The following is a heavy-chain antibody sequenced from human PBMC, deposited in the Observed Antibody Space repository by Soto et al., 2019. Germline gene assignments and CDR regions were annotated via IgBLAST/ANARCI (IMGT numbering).Heavy chain of an antibody. Sequence: ASVKVSCKASGYTFTSYDINWVRQATGQGLEWMGWMNPNSGNTGYAQKFQGRVTMTRNTSISTAYMGLSSLRSEDTAVYYCARGTRYCSSTSCPRTSFDIWGQGTMVTVSS. CDR1: GYTFTSYD. V-gene: IGHV1-8*01. CDR2: MNPNSGNT. CDR3: ARGTRYCSSTSCPRTSFDI. J-gene: IGHJ3*02. D-gene: IGHD2-2*01.